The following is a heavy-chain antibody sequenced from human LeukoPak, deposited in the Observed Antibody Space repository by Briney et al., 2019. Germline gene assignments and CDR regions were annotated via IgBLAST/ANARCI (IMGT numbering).Heavy chain of an antibody. CDR3: ARANALYCSSTSCLFDY. Sequence: WASVKVSCKASGSTFTGYYMHWVRQAPGQGLEWMAWINPNSGGTYYAQNFHDRITMTRDTSISTAYMELSRLRSDDTAIYYCARANALYCSSTSCLFDYWGQGTLVTVSS. V-gene: IGHV1-2*02. CDR1: GSTFTGYY. J-gene: IGHJ4*02. CDR2: INPNSGGT. D-gene: IGHD2-2*01.